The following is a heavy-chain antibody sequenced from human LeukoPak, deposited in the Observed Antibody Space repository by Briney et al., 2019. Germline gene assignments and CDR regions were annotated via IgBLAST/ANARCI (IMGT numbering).Heavy chain of an antibody. CDR3: AREPDGYNFQWYYYYGMDV. D-gene: IGHD5-24*01. CDR1: GYTFTSYG. CDR2: ISAYNGNT. Sequence: ASVKVSCKASGYTFTSYGISWVRQAPGQGLEWMGWISAYNGNTNYAQKLQGRVTMTTDTSTSTAYMELSSLRSEDTAVYYCAREPDGYNFQWYYYYGMDVWGQGTTVTVSS. V-gene: IGHV1-18*01. J-gene: IGHJ6*02.